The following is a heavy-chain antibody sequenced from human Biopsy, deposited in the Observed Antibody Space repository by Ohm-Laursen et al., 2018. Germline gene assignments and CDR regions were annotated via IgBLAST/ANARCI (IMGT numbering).Heavy chain of an antibody. V-gene: IGHV3-33*01. CDR2: IYYDGSDK. J-gene: IGHJ6*02. CDR1: GFSFSSYG. D-gene: IGHD3-3*01. Sequence: SLRLSCSATGFSFSSYGMHWVRQAPGKGLEWVALIYYDGSDKYYADSVKGRFTISRDNSGNTLYLQMNSLRAEDTAVYYCAREWLVNQQDYYGMDVWGQGTTVTVSS. CDR3: AREWLVNQQDYYGMDV.